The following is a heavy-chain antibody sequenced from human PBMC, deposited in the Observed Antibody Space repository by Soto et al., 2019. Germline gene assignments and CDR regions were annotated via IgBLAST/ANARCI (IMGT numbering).Heavy chain of an antibody. V-gene: IGHV4-31*03. CDR1: GDSITSGAYY. D-gene: IGHD4-17*01. CDR3: ATAVHPGDYEES. J-gene: IGHJ4*02. CDR2: IYDTGNT. Sequence: SETLSLTCSVSGDSITSGAYYWSWIRQTPGKGLEHIGYIYDTGNTFYNPSLRSRLTISIDTSKKEISLKLTSLTAADTAIYYCATAVHPGDYEESWGQGALVTVSS.